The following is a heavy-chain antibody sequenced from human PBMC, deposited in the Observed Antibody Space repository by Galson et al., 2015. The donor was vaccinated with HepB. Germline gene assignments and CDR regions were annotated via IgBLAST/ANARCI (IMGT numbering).Heavy chain of an antibody. Sequence: LSLTCTVSGGSISSGDYYWSWIRQPPGKGLEWIGYIYYSGSTYYNPSLKSRVTISVDTSKNQFSLKLSSVTAADTAVYYCARGSLYPGWFDPWGQGTLVTVSS. D-gene: IGHD2-8*01. J-gene: IGHJ5*02. V-gene: IGHV4-30-4*01. CDR1: GGSISSGDYY. CDR2: IYYSGST. CDR3: ARGSLYPGWFDP.